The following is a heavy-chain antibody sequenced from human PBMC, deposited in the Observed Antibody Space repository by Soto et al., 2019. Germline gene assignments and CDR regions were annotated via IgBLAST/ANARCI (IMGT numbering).Heavy chain of an antibody. Sequence: QVQLQESGPGLVKPSQTLSLICSVSRASMSSGDYHWSWVRQPPGKGLEWIGYTHHSGTTYYNPSLKRRIVISIDTSKNQFSLKVTSVTAAGTAVYYCARAWGYSDSTGYYYDLFDHWGQGTQVTVSS. D-gene: IGHD3-22*01. CDR1: RASMSSGDYH. J-gene: IGHJ4*02. V-gene: IGHV4-30-4*01. CDR2: THHSGTT. CDR3: ARAWGYSDSTGYYYDLFDH.